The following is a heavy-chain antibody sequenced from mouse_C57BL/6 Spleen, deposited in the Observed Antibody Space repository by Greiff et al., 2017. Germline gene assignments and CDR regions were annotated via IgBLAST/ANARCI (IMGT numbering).Heavy chain of an antibody. Sequence: VQLQQPGAELVRPGSSVKLSCKASGYTFTSYWMHWVKQRPIQGLEWIGNIDPSDSETHYNQKFKDKATLTVDKSSSTAYMQLSSLTSEDSAVYYCASGGDGGSFGDWGQGTTLTVS. J-gene: IGHJ2*01. D-gene: IGHD3-3*01. V-gene: IGHV1-52*01. CDR2: IDPSDSET. CDR3: ASGGDGGSFGD. CDR1: GYTFTSYW.